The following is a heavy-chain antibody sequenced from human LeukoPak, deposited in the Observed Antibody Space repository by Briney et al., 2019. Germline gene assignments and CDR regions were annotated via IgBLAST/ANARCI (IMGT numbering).Heavy chain of an antibody. J-gene: IGHJ2*01. V-gene: IGHV4-39*01. CDR3: AKSPMVAGTAQHWYFDL. Sequence: SETLSLTCTVSGDSFSNTNYYWDWIRQPPGKGLEWIGAIHCDGRTYYNPSLKSRVTISGDTSENQFSLKLSSVTAADTAVYYCAKSPMVAGTAQHWYFDLWGRGTLVTVSS. D-gene: IGHD6-19*01. CDR2: IHCDGRT. CDR1: GDSFSNTNYY.